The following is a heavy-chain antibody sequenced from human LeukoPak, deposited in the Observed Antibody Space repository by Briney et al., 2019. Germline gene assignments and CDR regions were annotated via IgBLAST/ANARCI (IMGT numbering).Heavy chain of an antibody. J-gene: IGHJ4*02. D-gene: IGHD5-18*01. Sequence: SETLSLTCTVSGGSISSYYWSWIRQPPGKGLEWIGYIYYSGSTNYNPSLKSRVTISVDTSKNQFSLKLSSVTAADTAVYYCARGGYADYWGQGTLVTVSS. CDR1: GGSISSYY. CDR3: ARGGYADY. CDR2: IYYSGST. V-gene: IGHV4-59*01.